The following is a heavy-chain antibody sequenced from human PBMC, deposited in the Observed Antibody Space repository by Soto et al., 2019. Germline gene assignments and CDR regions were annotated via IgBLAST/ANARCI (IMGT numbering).Heavy chain of an antibody. Sequence: QITLKESGPTLVKPTQTLTLTCSFSGFSLRTSGVSVGWIRQPPGKPLEWLAFIYWNDDKRYSPSLQSRLTITKDNSKKEVVLTMTNMDPLDTGTYYCAYRVGSRGSFDYWGQGTLVTVSS. D-gene: IGHD6-25*01. CDR2: IYWNDDK. V-gene: IGHV2-5*01. CDR3: AYRVGSRGSFDY. J-gene: IGHJ4*02. CDR1: GFSLRTSGVS.